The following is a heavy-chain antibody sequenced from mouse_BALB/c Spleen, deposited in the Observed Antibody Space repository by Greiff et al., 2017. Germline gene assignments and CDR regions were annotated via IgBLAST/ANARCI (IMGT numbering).Heavy chain of an antibody. J-gene: IGHJ4*01. CDR2: INPYNDGT. D-gene: IGHD2-4*01. CDR1: GYTFTSYV. V-gene: IGHV1-14*01. Sequence: EVKVVESGPELVKPGASVKMSCKASGYTFTSYVMHWVKQKPGQGLEWIGYINPYNDGTKYNEKFKGKATLTSDKSSSTAYMELSSLTSEDSAVYYCARNDYDTYAMDYWGQGTSVTVSS. CDR3: ARNDYDTYAMDY.